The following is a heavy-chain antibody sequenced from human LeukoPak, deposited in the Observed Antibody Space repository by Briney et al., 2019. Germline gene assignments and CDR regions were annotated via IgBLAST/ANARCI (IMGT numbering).Heavy chain of an antibody. D-gene: IGHD5-24*01. CDR1: GYTFTDYY. CDR3: ARDLAFGEMVTNRGAFDI. J-gene: IGHJ3*02. V-gene: IGHV1-2*02. CDR2: INPKSGGT. Sequence: GASVKVSCKASGYTFTDYYMHWVRQAPGQGLEWMGWINPKSGGTNYAQKFQCRVTMTRDTSISTAYMELSRLRSDDTAVFYCARDLAFGEMVTNRGAFDIWGQGTMVTVSS.